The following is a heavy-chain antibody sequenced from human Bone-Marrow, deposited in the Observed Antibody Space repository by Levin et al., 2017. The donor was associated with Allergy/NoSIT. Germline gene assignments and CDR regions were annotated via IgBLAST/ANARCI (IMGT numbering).Heavy chain of an antibody. CDR1: GYTFTGYY. J-gene: IGHJ4*02. D-gene: IGHD6-19*01. CDR3: ARAWGDSSGWYHLPL. V-gene: IGHV1-2*06. Sequence: GASVKVSCKASGYTFTGYYMHWVRQAPGQGLEWMGRINPNSGGTNYAQKFQGRVTMTRDTSISTAYMELSRLRSDDTAVYYCARAWGDSSGWYHLPLWGQGTLVTVSS. CDR2: INPNSGGT.